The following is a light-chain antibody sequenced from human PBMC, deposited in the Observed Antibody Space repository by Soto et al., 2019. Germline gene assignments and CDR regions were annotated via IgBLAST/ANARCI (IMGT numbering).Light chain of an antibody. CDR1: SSNIRAGFD. CDR3: QSYDSSLSGYVV. V-gene: IGLV1-40*01. CDR2: SNS. J-gene: IGLJ2*01. Sequence: QSVLTQSPSVSGAPGQRVTLPCTGSSSNIRAGFDVHWYQQLPGTAPKLLIYSNSNRPSGVPDRFSGSKSGTSASLAITGLQAEDEADYYCQSYDSSLSGYVVFGGGTKLTVL.